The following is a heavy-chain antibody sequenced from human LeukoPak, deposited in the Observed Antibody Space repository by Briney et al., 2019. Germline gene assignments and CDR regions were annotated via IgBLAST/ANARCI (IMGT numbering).Heavy chain of an antibody. J-gene: IGHJ4*02. CDR1: GFTFSDYY. CDR2: ISGSSSYS. CDR3: ARDGSRNY. V-gene: IGHV3-11*05. D-gene: IGHD2-2*01. Sequence: GGSLTLSCAASGFTFSDYYMSWIRQAPGKGLEWVSCISGSSSYSNYADSVKGRFTISRDNAKNSLYLQMNSPRADDTAVYYCARDGSRNYWGQGTLVTVSS.